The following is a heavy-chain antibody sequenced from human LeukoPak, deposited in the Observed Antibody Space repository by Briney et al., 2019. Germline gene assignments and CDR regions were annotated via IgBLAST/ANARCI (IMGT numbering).Heavy chain of an antibody. Sequence: SQTLSLTCTVATGSISSSSYYWGWIRQPPGKGLEGFVRIYYSGSTYYNPSLKSRVTISVDTSKNQSSLELSSVTAADTAVYYCARRYYGSGSYLDFDYWGQGTLVTVSS. D-gene: IGHD3-10*01. J-gene: IGHJ4*02. V-gene: IGHV4-39*01. CDR2: IYYSGST. CDR1: TGSISSSSYY. CDR3: ARRYYGSGSYLDFDY.